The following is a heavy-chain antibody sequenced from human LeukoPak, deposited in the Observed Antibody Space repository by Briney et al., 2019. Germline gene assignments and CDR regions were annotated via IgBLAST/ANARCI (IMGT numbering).Heavy chain of an antibody. D-gene: IGHD3-22*01. J-gene: IGHJ1*01. CDR3: ARAPSEIGGYYPEYFRH. CDR1: GFTFSTYW. CDR2: IKSDGST. V-gene: IGHV3-74*01. Sequence: PGGPLRLSCAASGFTFSTYWMLWLRQAPGKGVVWVSRIKSDGSTNYADSVKGRFTISRDNAKNTVSLQMNSLRPGDTGVYYCARAPSEIGGYYPEYFRHWGQGTLVTVSS.